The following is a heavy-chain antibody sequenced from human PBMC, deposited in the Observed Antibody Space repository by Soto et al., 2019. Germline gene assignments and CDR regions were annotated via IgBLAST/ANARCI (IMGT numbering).Heavy chain of an antibody. CDR1: GASINSGGYY. D-gene: IGHD1-26*01. J-gene: IGHJ4*02. V-gene: IGHV4-31*03. CDR2: IYFSGST. Sequence: PSETLSLTCTVSGASINSGGYYWSWIRQLPGKGLEWIGYIYFSGSTYYNPSLESRVTISLDTSQNQFSLKLSSVTAADTAVYHCASGNAWEVLLAYWGQGTLVTVSS. CDR3: ASGNAWEVLLAY.